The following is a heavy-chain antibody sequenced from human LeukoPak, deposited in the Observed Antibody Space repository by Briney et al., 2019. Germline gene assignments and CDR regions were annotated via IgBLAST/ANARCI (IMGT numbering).Heavy chain of an antibody. V-gene: IGHV3-21*01. CDR1: GFAFSSYS. D-gene: IGHD5-12*01. J-gene: IGHJ4*02. CDR2: ISSNSSYI. Sequence: GGSLRLSCAASGFAFSSYSMNWVRQAPGKGLEWVSSISSNSSYIYYADSVKGRFTISRDNAKNSLYLQMNSLRAEDTAVYYCARESGYDTGIDYWGQGTLVTVSS. CDR3: ARESGYDTGIDY.